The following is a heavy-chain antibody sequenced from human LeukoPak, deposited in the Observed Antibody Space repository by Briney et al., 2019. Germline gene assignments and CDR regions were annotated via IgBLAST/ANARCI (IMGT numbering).Heavy chain of an antibody. CDR3: ARGRGYSYGYLDY. J-gene: IGHJ4*02. V-gene: IGHV4-34*01. Sequence: SETLSLTCAVYGGSFSGYYWSWIRQPPGKGLEWIGEINHSGSTNYNPSLKSRVTISVDTSKNQFSLRLSSVTAADTAVYYCARGRGYSYGYLDYWGQGTLVTVSS. D-gene: IGHD5-18*01. CDR1: GGSFSGYY. CDR2: INHSGST.